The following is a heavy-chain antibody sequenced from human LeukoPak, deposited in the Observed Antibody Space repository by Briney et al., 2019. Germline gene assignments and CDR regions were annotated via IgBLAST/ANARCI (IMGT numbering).Heavy chain of an antibody. D-gene: IGHD6-19*01. V-gene: IGHV1-3*01. CDR2: INAGNGNT. CDR3: ARDAEVVVDSGSTSGWFDP. Sequence: ASVKVSCKASGYTFTSYAMHWVRQAPGQRLEWMGWINAGNGNTKYSQKFQGRVTITRDTSASTAYMELSSLRSEDTAVYYCARDAEVVVDSGSTSGWFDPWGQGTLVTVSS. J-gene: IGHJ5*02. CDR1: GYTFTSYA.